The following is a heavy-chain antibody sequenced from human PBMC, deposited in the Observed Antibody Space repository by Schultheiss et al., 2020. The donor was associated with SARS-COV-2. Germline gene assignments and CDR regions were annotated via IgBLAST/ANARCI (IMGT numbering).Heavy chain of an antibody. J-gene: IGHJ6*02. CDR2: INPNSGGT. CDR1: GYTFTGYY. Sequence: ASVKVSCKASGYTFTGYYMHWVRQAPGQGLEWMGWINPNSGGTNYAQKFQGRVTMTSDTSISTAYMELSRLRSDDTAVYYCARDGSGSYVGGMDVWGQGATVTISS. V-gene: IGHV1-2*02. CDR3: ARDGSGSYVGGMDV. D-gene: IGHD3-10*01.